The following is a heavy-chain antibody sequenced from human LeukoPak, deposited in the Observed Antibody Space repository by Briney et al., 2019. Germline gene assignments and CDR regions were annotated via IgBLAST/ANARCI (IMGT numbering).Heavy chain of an antibody. V-gene: IGHV3-7*01. J-gene: IGHJ4*02. CDR1: GFTFSSYW. CDR3: ARLLAYDSGAEAFDY. D-gene: IGHD3-10*01. Sequence: GGSLRLSCAASGFTFSSYWMTWIRQAPGKGLEWVANIKEDGTEKYYVDSVKGRFTISRDNARSSLYLQMNSLRAGDTAVYYCARLLAYDSGAEAFDYWGQGTLVTVSS. CDR2: IKEDGTEK.